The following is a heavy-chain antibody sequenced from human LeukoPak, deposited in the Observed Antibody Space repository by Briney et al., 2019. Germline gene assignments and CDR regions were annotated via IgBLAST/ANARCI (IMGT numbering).Heavy chain of an antibody. CDR1: GFTFSSYA. D-gene: IGHD3-22*01. CDR2: ISGSGGST. J-gene: IGHJ4*02. V-gene: IGHV3-23*01. Sequence: GGSLRLSCAASGFTFSSYAMSWVRQAPGKGLEWVSAISGSGGSTYYADSVKGRFTISRDNAKNSLYLQMNSLRAEDTAVYYCASFGDYYDSSGSDYWGQGTLVTVSS. CDR3: ASFGDYYDSSGSDY.